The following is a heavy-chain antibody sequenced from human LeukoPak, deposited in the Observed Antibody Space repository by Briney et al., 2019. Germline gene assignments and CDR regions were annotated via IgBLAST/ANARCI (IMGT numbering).Heavy chain of an antibody. CDR2: IYTSGST. J-gene: IGHJ4*02. D-gene: IGHD1-1*01. Sequence: PSQTLSLTCTVSGGSISSGSYYWSWIRQPAGKGLEWIGRIYTSGSTNYNPSLKSRVTISVDTSKTQFYLKLSSVTAADTAVYYCARGKQLSIRSCEYWGQGTLVTVSS. CDR3: ARGKQLSIRSCEY. V-gene: IGHV4-61*02. CDR1: GGSISSGSYY.